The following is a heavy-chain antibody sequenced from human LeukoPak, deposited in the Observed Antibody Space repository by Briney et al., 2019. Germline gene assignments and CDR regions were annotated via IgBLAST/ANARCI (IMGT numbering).Heavy chain of an antibody. CDR2: IGGSGDTT. Sequence: GGSLRLSCAASGFTFDDYGMSWVRQAPGKGLEWVSAIGGSGDTTYYADSVKGRFTISRDYSKNTLYLQMNSLRAEDTAVYYCAKFHIVVVNGYFDYWGQGTLVTVSS. CDR1: GFTFDDYG. V-gene: IGHV3-23*01. J-gene: IGHJ4*02. CDR3: AKFHIVVVNGYFDY. D-gene: IGHD2-21*01.